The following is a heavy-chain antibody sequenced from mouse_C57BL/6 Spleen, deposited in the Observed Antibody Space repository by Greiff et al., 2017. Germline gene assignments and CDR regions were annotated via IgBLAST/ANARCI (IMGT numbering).Heavy chain of an antibody. CDR1: GYTFTSYW. J-gene: IGHJ4*01. D-gene: IGHD1-1*01. V-gene: IGHV1-74*01. CDR2: IHPSDSDT. Sequence: QVQLKQPGAELVKPGASVKVSCKASGYTFTSYWMHWVKQRPGQGLEWIGRIHPSDSDTNYNQKFKGKATLTVDKSSSTAYMQLSSLTSEDSAVYYCAPDSSSYGDYAMDYWGQGTSVTVSS. CDR3: APDSSSYGDYAMDY.